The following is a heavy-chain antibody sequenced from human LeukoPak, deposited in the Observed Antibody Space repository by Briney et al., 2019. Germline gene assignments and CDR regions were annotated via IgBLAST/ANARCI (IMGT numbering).Heavy chain of an antibody. CDR1: GGSISSSNW. CDR3: ARGGGGTYYDSTGYLWYFDY. J-gene: IGHJ4*02. Sequence: SETLSLTCAVSGGSISSSNWWSWVRQPPGKGLEWIGEIYHSGSANYNPSLKSRVTISVDTSKNQFSLKLSSVTAADTAVYYCARGGGGTYYDSTGYLWYFDYWGQGTLVTVSS. V-gene: IGHV4-4*02. CDR2: IYHSGSA. D-gene: IGHD3-22*01.